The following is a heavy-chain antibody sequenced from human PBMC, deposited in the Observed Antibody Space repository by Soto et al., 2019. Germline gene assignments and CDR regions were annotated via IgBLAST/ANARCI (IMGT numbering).Heavy chain of an antibody. CDR3: ARSSGYYDVDY. Sequence: QVQLVQSGAEVKKPGASVKVSCKASGYTFTSYAMHWVRQAPGQRLEWMGWINAGNGNTKYSQKFQGRVTITSDTAASTAYMELSSLRSEDTAVYYCARSSGYYDVDYWGQGTLVTVSS. CDR1: GYTFTSYA. D-gene: IGHD3-22*01. V-gene: IGHV1-3*01. CDR2: INAGNGNT. J-gene: IGHJ4*02.